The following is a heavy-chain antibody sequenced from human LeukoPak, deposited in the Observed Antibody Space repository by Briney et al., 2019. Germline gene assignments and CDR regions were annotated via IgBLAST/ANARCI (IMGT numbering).Heavy chain of an antibody. D-gene: IGHD2-8*01. CDR2: ISSSSDCI. J-gene: IGHJ4*02. CDR1: GFTFSSYS. CDR3: ASRGVY. Sequence: GGALRLSWAASGFTFSSYSMNWVRQAPGEGLGWVSSISSSSDCIFYADSVKGRFTISRDNAKNSLYLQMNSLRAEDTAVYFCASRGVYWGQGTLVTASS. V-gene: IGHV3-21*01.